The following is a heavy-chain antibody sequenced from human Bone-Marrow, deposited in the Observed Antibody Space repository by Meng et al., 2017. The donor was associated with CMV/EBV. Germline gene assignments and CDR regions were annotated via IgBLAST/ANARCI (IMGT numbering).Heavy chain of an antibody. J-gene: IGHJ4*02. Sequence: GGSLRLSCAASGFTFSSYAMHWVRQAPGKGLEWVANIKQDGSEKYYVDSVKGRFTISRDNAKNSLYLQMNSLRAEDTAVYYCAKAMTSSEWYFDYWGQGTLVTVSS. CDR1: GFTFSSYA. V-gene: IGHV3-7*03. CDR3: AKAMTSSEWYFDY. CDR2: IKQDGSEK. D-gene: IGHD3-22*01.